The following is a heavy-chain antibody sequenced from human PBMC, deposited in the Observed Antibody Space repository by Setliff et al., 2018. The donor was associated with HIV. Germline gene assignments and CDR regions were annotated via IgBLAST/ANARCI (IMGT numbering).Heavy chain of an antibody. D-gene: IGHD6-19*01. Sequence: GGSLRLSCAASGFTFSSHEMNWVRQTPGKGLEWVSYIGGSGSARYYADSVKGRFTIFRDNAKNSVYLQMNSLRAEDTAVYYCVRDARGGRLVSVYYFDFWGQGTLVTVSS. V-gene: IGHV3-48*03. J-gene: IGHJ4*02. CDR1: GFTFSSHE. CDR2: IGGSGSAR. CDR3: VRDARGGRLVSVYYFDF.